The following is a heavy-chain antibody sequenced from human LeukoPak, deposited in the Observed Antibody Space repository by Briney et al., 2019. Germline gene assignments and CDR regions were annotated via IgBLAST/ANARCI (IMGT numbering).Heavy chain of an antibody. J-gene: IGHJ4*02. CDR1: GYTLTELS. D-gene: IGHD3-3*01. CDR3: ATARYDFWSGYYQYYFDY. Sequence: ASVKVSCKVSGYTLTELSMHWVRQAPGKGLEWMEGFDPEDGEKIYAQMFQGRVTMTEDASTDTAYMELSSLRSEDTAVYYCATARYDFWSGYYQYYFDYWGQGTLVTVSS. V-gene: IGHV1-24*01. CDR2: FDPEDGEK.